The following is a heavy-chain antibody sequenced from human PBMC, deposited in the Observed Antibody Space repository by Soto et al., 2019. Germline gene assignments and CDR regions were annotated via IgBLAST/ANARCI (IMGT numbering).Heavy chain of an antibody. V-gene: IGHV3-64D*08. J-gene: IGHJ4*02. D-gene: IGHD4-17*01. CDR2: ISSNGGST. Sequence: GGSLRLSCSASGFTFSSYAMHWVRQAPGKGLEYVSAISSNGGSTYYADSVKGRFTISRDNSKNTLYLQMSSLRAEDTAVYYCVKSPPTVTTQYYFDYWGQGTLVTVSS. CDR3: VKSPPTVTTQYYFDY. CDR1: GFTFSSYA.